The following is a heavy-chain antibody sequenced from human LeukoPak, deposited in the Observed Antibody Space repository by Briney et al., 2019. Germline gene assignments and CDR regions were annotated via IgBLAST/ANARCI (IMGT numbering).Heavy chain of an antibody. J-gene: IGHJ4*02. CDR3: AKVSLWFGELSGHFDY. V-gene: IGHV3-53*05. D-gene: IGHD3-10*01. Sequence: PGGSLRLSCAASGFTVSSNYMSWVRQAPGKGLEWGSVIYSGGSTYYADSVKGRFTISRDNAKNSLYLQMNSLRAEDTDLYYCAKVSLWFGELSGHFDYWGQGTLVTVSS. CDR1: GFTVSSNY. CDR2: IYSGGST.